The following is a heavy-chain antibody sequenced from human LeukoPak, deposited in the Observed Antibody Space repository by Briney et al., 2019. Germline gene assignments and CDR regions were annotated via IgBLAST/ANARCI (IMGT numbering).Heavy chain of an antibody. V-gene: IGHV4-38-2*02. J-gene: IGHJ6*03. CDR1: GYSISSGYY. Sequence: SETLSLTCTVSGYSISSGYYWGWIRQPPGKGLEWIGSIYHSGSTYYNPSLKSRVTISVDTSKNQFSLKLSSVTAADTAVYYCARNYYDSSGYYPYYYYMDVWGKGTTVTVSS. CDR2: IYHSGST. CDR3: ARNYYDSSGYYPYYYYMDV. D-gene: IGHD3-22*01.